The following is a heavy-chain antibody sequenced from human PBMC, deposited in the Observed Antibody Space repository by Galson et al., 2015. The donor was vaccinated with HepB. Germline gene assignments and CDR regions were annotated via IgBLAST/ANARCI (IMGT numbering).Heavy chain of an antibody. V-gene: IGHV3-53*01. CDR1: GFTVSSNY. Sequence: SLRLSCAASGFTVSSNYMSWVRQAPGKGLEWVSVIYSGGSTYYADSVKGRFTISRDNSKNTLYLQMNSLRAEDTAVYYCARDQGGIAVAGTHGVYYYYGMDVWGQGTTVTVSS. J-gene: IGHJ6*02. CDR3: ARDQGGIAVAGTHGVYYYYGMDV. CDR2: IYSGGST. D-gene: IGHD6-19*01.